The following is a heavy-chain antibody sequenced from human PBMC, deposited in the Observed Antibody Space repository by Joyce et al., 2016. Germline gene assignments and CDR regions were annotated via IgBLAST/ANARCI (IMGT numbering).Heavy chain of an antibody. V-gene: IGHV5-51*01. CDR1: GYYFISYW. D-gene: IGHD1-26*01. CDR3: VRQVVGDKDY. J-gene: IGHJ4*02. CDR2: IYPGGSNP. Sequence: EVQLVQSGAELKKPGESLKISCEASGYYFISYWIGWVRQMPGKGLEWMGIIYPGGSNPRYGPSFEGQVTISADKSINTAYLEWSSLKASDTAIYYCVRQVVGDKDYWGQGTLVTVSP.